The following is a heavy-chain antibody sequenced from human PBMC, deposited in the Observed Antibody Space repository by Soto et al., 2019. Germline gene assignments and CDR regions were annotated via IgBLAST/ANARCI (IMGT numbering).Heavy chain of an antibody. CDR2: IKYSGTT. Sequence: SETLSLTCTVSGGSISSSRCHWGWIRQPPGKGLEWIASIKYSGTTYYNPSLKSRVTMSVDTSKNQFSLKLTSVTAVDTAVYYCSRELFGGYSPAAYCGQGTLVTVS. J-gene: IGHJ4*02. CDR1: GGSISSSRCH. V-gene: IGHV4-39*07. D-gene: IGHD2-15*01. CDR3: SRELFGGYSPAAY.